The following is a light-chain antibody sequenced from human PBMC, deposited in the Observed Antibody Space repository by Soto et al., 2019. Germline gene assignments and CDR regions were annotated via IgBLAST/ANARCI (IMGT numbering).Light chain of an antibody. CDR1: QRMSIW. J-gene: IGKJ1*01. CDR2: KAS. CDR3: QHYNSYSEA. Sequence: MQMTQSPSTLSGAVGARVTXTCRASQRMSIWIAGYQQKPGKAPKLLXYKASTLKSGGPSSFSGSGSVTEFTRTISSLQPDDFATYYCQHYNSYSEAFGQGTKVDIK. V-gene: IGKV1-5*03.